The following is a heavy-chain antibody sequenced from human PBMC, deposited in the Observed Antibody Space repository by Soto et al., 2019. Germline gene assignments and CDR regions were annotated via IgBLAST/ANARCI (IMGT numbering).Heavy chain of an antibody. Sequence: PGGSLRLSCAASGFTFSGSAVHWVRQASGKGLEWVGRIRSKVNSYATTYAAPVKGRFIISRDDSKNTAYLELNNLSAEDTAVYHCAKNQGVELVPLATVDWFDPWGQGSVVTVSS. D-gene: IGHD1-26*01. CDR2: IRSKVNSYAT. J-gene: IGHJ5*02. CDR3: AKNQGVELVPLATVDWFDP. CDR1: GFTFSGSA. V-gene: IGHV3-73*01.